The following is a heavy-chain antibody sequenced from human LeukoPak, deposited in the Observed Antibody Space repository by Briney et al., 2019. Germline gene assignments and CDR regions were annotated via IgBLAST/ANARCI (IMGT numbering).Heavy chain of an antibody. CDR2: ISGFGDTT. CDR3: ARADVNTACFDF. J-gene: IGHJ4*02. CDR1: GFTFSDYA. V-gene: IGHV3-23*01. Sequence: PGGSLRLSCAASGFTFSDYAMTWVRQAPGRGLEWVSAISGFGDTTYHADSVRGRFTISRDNSRNMMYLQMTGLSVEDTAVYFCARADVNTACFDFWGQGTLVTVSS. D-gene: IGHD5-18*01.